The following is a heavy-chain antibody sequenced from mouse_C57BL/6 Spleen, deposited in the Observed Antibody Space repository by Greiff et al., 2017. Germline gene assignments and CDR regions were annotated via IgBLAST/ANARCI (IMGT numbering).Heavy chain of an antibody. D-gene: IGHD1-1*01. CDR3: ARGVYGSSHWYFDV. V-gene: IGHV1-22*01. CDR1: GYTFTDYN. J-gene: IGHJ1*03. Sequence: EVQLQQSGPELVKPGASVKMSCKASGYTFTDYNMHWVKQSHGKSLEWIGYINPNNGGTSYNQKFKGKATLTVNKSSSTAYMELRSLTSEDSAVYYCARGVYGSSHWYFDVWGTGTTVTVSS. CDR2: INPNNGGT.